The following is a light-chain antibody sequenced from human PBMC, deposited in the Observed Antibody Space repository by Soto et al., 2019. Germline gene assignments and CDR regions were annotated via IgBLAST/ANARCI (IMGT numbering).Light chain of an antibody. J-gene: IGLJ2*01. CDR3: SSYTSGNTLAI. V-gene: IGLV2-14*01. Sequence: QSVLTQPASVSGSPGQSITIPCTGTSSDIGDYNYVSWYLQHSGKAPKLIIYEVSNRPSGVSNRFSGSKSGNTASLTISRLRAEDEGDYYCSSYTSGNTLAIFGGGTKLTVL. CDR1: SSDIGDYNY. CDR2: EVS.